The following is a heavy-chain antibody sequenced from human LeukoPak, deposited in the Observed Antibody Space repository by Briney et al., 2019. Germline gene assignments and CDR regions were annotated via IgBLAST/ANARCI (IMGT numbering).Heavy chain of an antibody. J-gene: IGHJ3*02. D-gene: IGHD6-13*01. CDR1: GGSISSYY. Sequence: ASETLSLTCTVSGGSISSYYWSWIRQPAGKGLEWIGRIYTSGSTNYNPSLKSRVTMSVDTSKNQFSLKLSSVTAADTAVYYCARGIAAASDRAFDIWGQGTMVTVSS. CDR3: ARGIAAASDRAFDI. V-gene: IGHV4-4*07. CDR2: IYTSGST.